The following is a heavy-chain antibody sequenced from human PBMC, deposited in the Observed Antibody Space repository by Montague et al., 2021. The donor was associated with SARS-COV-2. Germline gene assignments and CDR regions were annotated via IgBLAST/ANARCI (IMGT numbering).Heavy chain of an antibody. D-gene: IGHD1-1*01. CDR3: ARDASSSRWLRGRERSHFYPMDV. V-gene: IGHV4-34*01. CDR2: INDSGST. Sequence: SESLSLTCTIHGGSFSGGSFSGFYWNWVRQAPGKGLEWIGEINDSGSTDYKPSLRSRVTISVDKSDNQLSLSLRSVIADDTGVYYCARDASSSRWLRGRERSHFYPMDVWGQGTTVTVSS. J-gene: IGHJ6*02. CDR1: GGSFSGFY.